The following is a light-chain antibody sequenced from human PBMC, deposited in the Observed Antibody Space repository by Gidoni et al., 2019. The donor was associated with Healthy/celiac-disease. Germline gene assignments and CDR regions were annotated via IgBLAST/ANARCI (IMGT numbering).Light chain of an antibody. CDR2: AAS. Sequence: DSKMTQSPSTLSASVGDRVTITCRASQSISSYLNWYQQKPAKAPKLLIYAASSLQSGVPSRFSGSGSGTDFTLTISSLQPADFATYYCQQSYSTPYTFGPGTKLEIK. V-gene: IGKV1-39*01. CDR3: QQSYSTPYT. CDR1: QSISSY. J-gene: IGKJ2*01.